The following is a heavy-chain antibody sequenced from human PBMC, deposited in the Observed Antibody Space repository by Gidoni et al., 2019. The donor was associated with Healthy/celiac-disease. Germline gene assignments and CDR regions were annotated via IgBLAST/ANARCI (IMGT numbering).Heavy chain of an antibody. CDR2: IYTSGST. D-gene: IGHD3-3*01. Sequence: QVQLQESGPGLVTPSQTLSLPCTVPGGSISSGSYYWSWIRQPAGKGLEWIGRIYTSGSTNYNPSLKSRVTISVDTSKNQCSLKLSSVTAADTAVYYCARDGDFKGNSAYYYGMDVWGQGTTVTVSS. CDR3: ARDGDFKGNSAYYYGMDV. CDR1: GGSISSGSYY. V-gene: IGHV4-61*02. J-gene: IGHJ6*02.